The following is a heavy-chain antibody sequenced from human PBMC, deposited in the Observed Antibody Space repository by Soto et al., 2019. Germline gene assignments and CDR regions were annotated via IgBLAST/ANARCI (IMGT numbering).Heavy chain of an antibody. CDR2: VRNKANSYTT. CDR1: GFTFSDHT. D-gene: IGHD2-15*01. Sequence: EVQLVESGGGLVEPGGSLRLSCAASGFTFSDHTMDWVRQAPGRGLEWIGRVRNKANSYTTEYAASMRGTVTVSRDDSKNTRYLQMNSLKTEDTAIYYCVRNLASGGTYYFDYWGQGTLVTVSS. J-gene: IGHJ4*02. CDR3: VRNLASGGTYYFDY. V-gene: IGHV3-72*01.